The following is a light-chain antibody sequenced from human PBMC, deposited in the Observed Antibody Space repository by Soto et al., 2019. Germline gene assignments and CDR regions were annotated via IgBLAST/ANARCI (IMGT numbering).Light chain of an antibody. CDR2: AAS. CDR1: QSISSY. CDR3: QQSYSTPPT. V-gene: IGKV1-39*01. J-gene: IGKJ1*01. Sequence: DIQMTQSPSSLSASVGDRVTITCRAIQSISSYLNWYQQKPGKAPKLLIYAASSLQSGVPSRLSGSGSGTDFTLPISSLQHDDFATYYCQQSYSTPPTFGQGTKVEIK.